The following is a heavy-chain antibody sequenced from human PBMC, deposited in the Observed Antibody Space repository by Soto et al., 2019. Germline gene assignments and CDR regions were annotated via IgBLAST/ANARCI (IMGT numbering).Heavy chain of an antibody. CDR2: IWNAGHNK. Sequence: QVQLVESGGGVVQPGRSLRLSCAASGFTFSSHAMNLIRQAPGTGLEWVALIWNAGHNKYYADAGSVKGRFTISSDNSRNTLYLEMNSVRADDTGVYYCWRCPDYSNFGYFDYWGEGTLVTVSS. J-gene: IGHJ4*02. V-gene: IGHV3-33*01. CDR3: WRCPDYSNFGYFDY. CDR1: GFTFSSHA. D-gene: IGHD4-4*01.